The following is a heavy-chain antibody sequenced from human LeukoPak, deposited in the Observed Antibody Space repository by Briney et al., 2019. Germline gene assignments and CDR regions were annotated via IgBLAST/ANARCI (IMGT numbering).Heavy chain of an antibody. J-gene: IGHJ4*02. D-gene: IGHD3-10*01. CDR3: ARSARSGSYYSLPDY. CDR2: IWYDGSNK. V-gene: IGHV3-33*01. Sequence: GGSLRLSCAASGFTFSSYGMHWVRQAPGKGLEWVAVIWYDGSNKYYADSVKGRFTISRDNSKNTLYLQMNSLRAEDTAVYYCARSARSGSYYSLPDYWGQGTLVTVSS. CDR1: GFTFSSYG.